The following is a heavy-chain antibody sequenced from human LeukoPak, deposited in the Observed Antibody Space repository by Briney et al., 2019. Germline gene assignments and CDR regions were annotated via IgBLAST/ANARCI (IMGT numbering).Heavy chain of an antibody. D-gene: IGHD3-16*01. CDR3: ARDRRDYVWGIPYPLGQYFDL. V-gene: IGHV4-4*07. Sequence: SETLSLTCTVSGGSISSYYWSWIQQPAGKGLEWIGRIYTSGSTNYNPSLKSRVTMSVDTSKNQFSLKLSSVTAADTAVYYCARDRRDYVWGIPYPLGQYFDLWGRGTLVTVSS. CDR1: GGSISSYY. J-gene: IGHJ2*01. CDR2: IYTSGST.